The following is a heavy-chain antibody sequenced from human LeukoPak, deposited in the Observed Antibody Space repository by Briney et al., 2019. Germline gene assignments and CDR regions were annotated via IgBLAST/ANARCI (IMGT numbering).Heavy chain of an antibody. J-gene: IGHJ4*02. CDR3: ARYYYDSSGYPYYFDY. Sequence: PGGSLRLSCAASGFTFSSYSMNWVRQAPGKGLEWVSVIYSGGSTYYADSVKGRFTISRDNSKNTVYLQMNSLRAEDTAVYYCARYYYDSSGYPYYFDYWGQGTLVTVSS. V-gene: IGHV3-53*01. CDR1: GFTFSSYS. CDR2: IYSGGST. D-gene: IGHD3-22*01.